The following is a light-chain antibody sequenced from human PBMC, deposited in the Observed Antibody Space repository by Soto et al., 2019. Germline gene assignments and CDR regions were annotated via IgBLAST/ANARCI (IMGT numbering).Light chain of an antibody. V-gene: IGKV1-33*01. Sequence: DIQMTQSPSALSASVGDSVTIPGQASQDINNFLNWYQQKPGKPPQLLIYDASTLEKGVPSRFSGAGSGADFSFTISNLQPEDSATYYCQQYEDLPLTFGQGTKVDIK. CDR3: QQYEDLPLT. CDR1: QDINNF. J-gene: IGKJ1*01. CDR2: DAS.